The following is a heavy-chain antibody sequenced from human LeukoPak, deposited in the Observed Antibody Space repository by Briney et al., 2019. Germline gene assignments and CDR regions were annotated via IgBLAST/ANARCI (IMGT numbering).Heavy chain of an antibody. V-gene: IGHV4-59*01. CDR2: IYYSGST. CDR1: GASISGYY. D-gene: IGHD2-2*01. CDR3: ARGGYQLLCLAY. J-gene: IGHJ4*02. Sequence: SETLSLTCTVSGASISGYYWSWIRQPPGRGLEWIGYIYYSGSTNYNPSLKSRVTISGDTSKNQISLNLSSVTAADTAVYYCARGGYQLLCLAYWGQGTLVTVSS.